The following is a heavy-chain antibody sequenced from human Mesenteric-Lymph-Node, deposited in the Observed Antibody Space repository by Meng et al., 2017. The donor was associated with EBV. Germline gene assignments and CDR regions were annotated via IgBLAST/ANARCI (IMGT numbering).Heavy chain of an antibody. CDR3: ATSSGAAPLAY. CDR1: GFTVSRNY. D-gene: IGHD3-10*01. CDR2: IYSGGST. J-gene: IGHJ4*02. Sequence: EVQLVESGGCLIQPGESLRLSCAASGFTVSRNYMSWVRQAPGKGLEWVSVIYSGGSTYYADSVKGRFSISRDNSKNTLNLQMNSLRVEDTAVYYCATSSGAAPLAYWGQGTLVTVSS. V-gene: IGHV3-53*01.